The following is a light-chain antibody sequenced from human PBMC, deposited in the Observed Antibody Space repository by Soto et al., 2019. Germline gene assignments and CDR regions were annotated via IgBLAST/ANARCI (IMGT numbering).Light chain of an antibody. V-gene: IGKV3-20*01. Sequence: EIVLTQSPGTLSLSPGERATLSCRASQSVSSSYLAWYQQKPGQAPRLLIYGASSRGTGIPDRFSGSGSGKEFTLTISRLQPDDFATYYCQHYNSYSEAFGQVTKVDIK. CDR1: QSVSSSY. CDR2: GAS. J-gene: IGKJ1*01. CDR3: QHYNSYSEA.